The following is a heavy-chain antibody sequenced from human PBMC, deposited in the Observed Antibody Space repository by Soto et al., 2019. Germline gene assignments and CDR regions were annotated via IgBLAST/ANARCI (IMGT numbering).Heavy chain of an antibody. V-gene: IGHV3-21*01. D-gene: IGHD4-17*01. CDR1: GFTFSSYS. CDR2: ISSSSSYI. J-gene: IGHJ5*02. CDR3: AREGLSSWDYAPHNWFDP. Sequence: EVQLVESGGGLVKPGGSLRLSCAASGFTFSSYSMNWVRQAPGKGLEWVSSISSSSSYIYYADSVKGRFTISRDNAKNSLDLQMSSLRAEDAAVYYCAREGLSSWDYAPHNWFDPWGQGTLCTVSS.